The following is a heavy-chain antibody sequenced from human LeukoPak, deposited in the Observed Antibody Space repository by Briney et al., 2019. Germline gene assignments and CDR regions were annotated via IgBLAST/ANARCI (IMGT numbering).Heavy chain of an antibody. CDR2: ISYDGSNK. CDR3: AFEEL. D-gene: IGHD1-7*01. CDR1: GFTFSSYA. V-gene: IGHV3-30*04. J-gene: IGHJ4*02. Sequence: GGSLRLSCAASGFTFSSYAMHWVRRAPGKGLEWVAVISYDGSNKYYADSVKGRFTISRDNSKNTLYLQMNSLRAEDTAVYYCAFEELWGQGTLVTVSS.